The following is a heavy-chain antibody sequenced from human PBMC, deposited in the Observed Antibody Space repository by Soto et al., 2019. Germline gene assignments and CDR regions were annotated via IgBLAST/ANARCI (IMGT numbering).Heavy chain of an antibody. CDR2: IYYSGST. Sequence: QVQLQESGPGLVKPSETLSLTCTVSGGSISSYYWSWIRQPPGKGLEWIGYIYYSGSTNYNPSLKRRVTLSVDTSKTQFSLKLSSVTAADTAVYYCARFNWYFDLWGRGTLVTVSS. V-gene: IGHV4-59*08. CDR1: GGSISSYY. J-gene: IGHJ2*01. CDR3: ARFNWYFDL.